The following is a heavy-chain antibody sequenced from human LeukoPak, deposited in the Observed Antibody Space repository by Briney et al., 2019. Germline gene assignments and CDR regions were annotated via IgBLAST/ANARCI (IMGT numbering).Heavy chain of an antibody. CDR2: INPNSGGT. CDR3: ARMHPYTRLLWFGEDGMDV. CDR1: GYTFTGYY. D-gene: IGHD3-10*01. Sequence: ASVKVSCKASGYTFTGYYMHWVRQAPGQGLEWMGWINPNSGGTNYAQKFRGRVTMTRDTPISTAYMELSRLRSDDTAVYYCARMHPYTRLLWFGEDGMDVWGQGTTVTVSS. J-gene: IGHJ6*02. V-gene: IGHV1-2*02.